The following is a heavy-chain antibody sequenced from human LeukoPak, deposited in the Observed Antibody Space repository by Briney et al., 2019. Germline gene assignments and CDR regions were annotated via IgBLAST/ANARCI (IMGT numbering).Heavy chain of an antibody. CDR2: ISSSSSTI. CDR1: GFTFSSYS. Sequence: GGSLRLSCAASGFTFSSYSMNWVRQAPGKGLEWVSYISSSSSTIYYADSVKGRFTISRDNAKNSLYLQMNSLSAEDTAVYYCARDPYWTIFGVVTYDAFDIWGQGTMVTVSS. V-gene: IGHV3-48*01. CDR3: ARDPYWTIFGVVTYDAFDI. J-gene: IGHJ3*02. D-gene: IGHD3-3*01.